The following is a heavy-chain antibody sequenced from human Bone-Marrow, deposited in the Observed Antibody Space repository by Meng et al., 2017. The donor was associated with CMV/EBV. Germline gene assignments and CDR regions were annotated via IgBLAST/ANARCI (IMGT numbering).Heavy chain of an antibody. D-gene: IGHD6-19*01. J-gene: IGHJ1*01. CDR2: INPNSGGT. V-gene: IGHV1-2*02. CDR3: ARSPAVAGTFPLAEYFQH. CDR1: GYTFTGYY. Sequence: ASVKVSCKASGYTFTGYYMHWVRQAPGQGLEWMGWINPNSGGTNYAQKLQGRVTMTTDTSTSTAYMELRSLRSDDTAVYYCARSPAVAGTFPLAEYFQHWGQGTLVTVSS.